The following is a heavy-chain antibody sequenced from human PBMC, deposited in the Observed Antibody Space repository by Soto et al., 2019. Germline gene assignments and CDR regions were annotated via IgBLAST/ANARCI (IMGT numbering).Heavy chain of an antibody. CDR1: GGSISSGGYS. V-gene: IGHV4-30-2*01. J-gene: IGHJ6*02. Sequence: PSETLSLTCAVSGGSISSGGYSWSWFRQPPGKGLEWIGYIYHSGSTYYNPSLKSRVTISVDRSKNQFSLKLSSVTAADTAVYYCARALGYCISTSCGGMDVWGQGTTVTVSS. CDR2: IYHSGST. CDR3: ARALGYCISTSCGGMDV. D-gene: IGHD2-2*01.